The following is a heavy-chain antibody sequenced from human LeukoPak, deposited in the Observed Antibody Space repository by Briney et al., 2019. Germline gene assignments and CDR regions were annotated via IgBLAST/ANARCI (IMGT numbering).Heavy chain of an antibody. CDR3: AKDRVRRFHTVNTFDI. CDR1: GNYW. D-gene: IGHD3-3*01. V-gene: IGHV3-74*01. CDR2: INSDGSWT. Sequence: GGSLRLSCAASGNYWMHWVRQAPGKGLVWVSHINSDGSWTGYADSVKGRYTISKDNAKNTVYLQMNSLRAEDTAVYYCAKDRVRRFHTVNTFDIWGQGTIVTVSS. J-gene: IGHJ3*02.